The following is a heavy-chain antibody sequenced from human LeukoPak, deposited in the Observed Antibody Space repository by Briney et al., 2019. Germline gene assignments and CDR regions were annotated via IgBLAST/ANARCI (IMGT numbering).Heavy chain of an antibody. CDR1: GFTFDDYG. Sequence: GGSLRLSCAASGFTFDDYGMSWVRQAPGKGLEWVSAISGSGGSTYYADSVKGRFTISRDNSKNTLYLQMNSLRAEDTAVYYCAKSEGAIDYWGQGTLVTVSS. V-gene: IGHV3-23*01. CDR2: ISGSGGST. CDR3: AKSEGAIDY. J-gene: IGHJ4*02.